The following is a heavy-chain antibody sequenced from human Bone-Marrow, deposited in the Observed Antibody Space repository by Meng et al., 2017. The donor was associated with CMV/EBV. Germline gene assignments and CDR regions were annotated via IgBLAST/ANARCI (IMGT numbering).Heavy chain of an antibody. CDR3: ARGNRGLDEVVRGGYYYYGMDV. CDR2: INHRGST. D-gene: IGHD3/OR15-3a*01. V-gene: IGHV4-34*01. J-gene: IGHJ6*02. CDR1: GGSFSGYY. Sequence: SETLSLTCAVYGGSFSGYYWSWIRQPPGKGLEWIGEINHRGSTNSSPSLKSRVTISVDTSKNQFSLKLNSVTAADTAVYYCARGNRGLDEVVRGGYYYYGMDVWDQATTVTVSS.